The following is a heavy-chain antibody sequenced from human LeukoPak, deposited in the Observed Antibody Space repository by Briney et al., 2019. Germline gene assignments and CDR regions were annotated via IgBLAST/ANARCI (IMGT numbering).Heavy chain of an antibody. CDR1: GFSLSTGGMC. CDR2: IDWDDDK. V-gene: IGHV2-70*11. J-gene: IGHJ4*02. Sequence: SGPTLVNPTQTLTLTCTFSGFSLSTGGMCVTWIRQPPGKSLEWLARIDWDDDKYYSTSLKTRLTISKDNSKNQVVLTMTNMDPVDTATYYCARTRIAVAGRLFDYWGQGTLVTVSS. CDR3: ARTRIAVAGRLFDY. D-gene: IGHD6-19*01.